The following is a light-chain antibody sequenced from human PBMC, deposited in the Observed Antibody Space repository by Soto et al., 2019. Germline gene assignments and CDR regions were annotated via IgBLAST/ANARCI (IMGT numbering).Light chain of an antibody. CDR1: SSDVGSYNL. Sequence: QSALTQPASVSGSPGQSITISCTGTSSDVGSYNLVSWYQQHPGKAHKLMIYEVSKRPSGVSNRFSGSKSGNTASLTISGLQAEDEADYYCCSYAGSSTFGVFGGGTKLTVL. CDR3: CSYAGSSTFGV. V-gene: IGLV2-23*02. J-gene: IGLJ3*02. CDR2: EVS.